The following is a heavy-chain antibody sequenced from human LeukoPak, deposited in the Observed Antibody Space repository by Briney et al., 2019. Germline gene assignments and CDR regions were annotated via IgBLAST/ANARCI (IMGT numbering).Heavy chain of an antibody. CDR3: ARGGGTLDY. V-gene: IGHV4-59*01. J-gene: IGHJ4*02. CDR2: IYDRGKT. CDR1: GDSISSYY. Sequence: PSETLSLTCTVSGDSISSYYWSWLRQPPGKGLEGFGYIYDRGKTNYNASLISRVTISVDTSKNQFSLKLASGTPADPAVYYCARGGGTLDYWGQGTLVTVSS. D-gene: IGHD3-16*01.